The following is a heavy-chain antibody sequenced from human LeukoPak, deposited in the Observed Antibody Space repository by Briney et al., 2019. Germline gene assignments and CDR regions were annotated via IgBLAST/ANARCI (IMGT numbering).Heavy chain of an antibody. CDR2: IHNTGTNK. Sequence: GGSLRLSCAASGITFSTYAFSWVRQAPGKGLEWVSAIHNTGTNKYYADSVKGRFTISRDNSRDTLYLQMNSLRAEDTAIYYCAKEDGSYWGFDYWGQGTLVTVSS. CDR3: AKEDGSYWGFDY. V-gene: IGHV3-23*01. CDR1: GITFSTYA. D-gene: IGHD1-26*01. J-gene: IGHJ4*02.